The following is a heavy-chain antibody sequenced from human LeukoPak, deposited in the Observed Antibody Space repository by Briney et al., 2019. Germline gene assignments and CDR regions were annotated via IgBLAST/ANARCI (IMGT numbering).Heavy chain of an antibody. J-gene: IGHJ4*02. Sequence: PGGSLRLSCAASGFTFSSYWMHWVRQAPGKGLEWVSAISGSGVSTYYADSVKGRFTVSRDNSKNTLYLQMSSLRAEDTAVYYCAKDERNWNYNLASQTYDWGQGTLVTVSS. CDR3: AKDERNWNYNLASQTYD. D-gene: IGHD1-7*01. CDR2: ISGSGVST. CDR1: GFTFSSYW. V-gene: IGHV3-23*01.